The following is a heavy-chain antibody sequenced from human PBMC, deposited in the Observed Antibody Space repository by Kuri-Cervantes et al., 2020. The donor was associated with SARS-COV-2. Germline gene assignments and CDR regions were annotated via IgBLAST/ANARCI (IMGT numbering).Heavy chain of an antibody. CDR2: IKQDGSDE. D-gene: IGHD3-10*01. Sequence: GESLKISCAARGFIFRGYCMTWVRQAPGKGLEWVANIKQDGSDEYYVDPVKGRFTISRDNAKNSLYLQMNSLRAEDTAVYYCAREDSGTNDAFDIWGQGATVTVSS. V-gene: IGHV3-7*03. J-gene: IGHJ3*02. CDR3: AREDSGTNDAFDI. CDR1: GFIFRGYC.